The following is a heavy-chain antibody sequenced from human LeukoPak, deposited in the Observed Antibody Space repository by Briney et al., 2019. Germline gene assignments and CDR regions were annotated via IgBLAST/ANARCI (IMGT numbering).Heavy chain of an antibody. D-gene: IGHD1-1*01. CDR3: AKDGGTTGAFDT. V-gene: IGHV3-30*19. Sequence: GGSLRLSCAASGFTFSSYGMHWVRQAPGKGLEWVAVISYDGSNKYYADSVKGRFTISRDNSKNTLYLQMNSLRAEDTAVYYCAKDGGTTGAFDTWGQGTMVTVSS. CDR1: GFTFSSYG. CDR2: ISYDGSNK. J-gene: IGHJ3*02.